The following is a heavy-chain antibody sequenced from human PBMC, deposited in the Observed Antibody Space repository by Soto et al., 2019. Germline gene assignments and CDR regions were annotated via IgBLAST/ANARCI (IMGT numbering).Heavy chain of an antibody. CDR2: IIPIFGTA. V-gene: IGHV1-69*13. D-gene: IGHD3-16*01. CDR1: GGTFSSYA. Sequence: GASVKVSCKASGGTFSSYAISWVRQAPGQGLEWMGGIIPIFGTANYAQKFQGRVTITADESTSTAYMELSSLRSEDTAVYYCARARQGVGKNYYYYYYGMDVWGQGTTVTVSS. J-gene: IGHJ6*02. CDR3: ARARQGVGKNYYYYYYGMDV.